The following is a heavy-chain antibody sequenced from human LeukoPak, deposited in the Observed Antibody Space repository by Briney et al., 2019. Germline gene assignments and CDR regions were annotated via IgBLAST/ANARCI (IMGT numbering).Heavy chain of an antibody. CDR2: ISYDGSNK. D-gene: IGHD6-19*01. CDR3: ARTVAGTGYFDY. Sequence: GGSLRLSCAASGFTFSSSAMHWVRQAPGKGLEWVAVISYDGSNKYYADSVKGRFTISRDNSKNTLYLQMNSLRAEDTAVYYGARTVAGTGYFDYWGQGTLVTVSS. J-gene: IGHJ4*02. V-gene: IGHV3-30-3*01. CDR1: GFTFSSSA.